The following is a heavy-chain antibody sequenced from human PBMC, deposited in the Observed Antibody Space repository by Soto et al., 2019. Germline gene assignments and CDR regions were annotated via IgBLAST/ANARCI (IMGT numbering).Heavy chain of an antibody. Sequence: QVQLVQSGAEVKKPGSSVKVSCKASGGTFSSYGISWVRQAPGQGLEWMGGIITIFGTANYAQKFQGRVTITADESTSTAYMELSSLRSEDTAVYYCATPRGHDYGDFGAFYIWGQGTMVTVSS. J-gene: IGHJ3*02. D-gene: IGHD4-17*01. CDR1: GGTFSSYG. CDR3: ATPRGHDYGDFGAFYI. CDR2: IITIFGTA. V-gene: IGHV1-69*01.